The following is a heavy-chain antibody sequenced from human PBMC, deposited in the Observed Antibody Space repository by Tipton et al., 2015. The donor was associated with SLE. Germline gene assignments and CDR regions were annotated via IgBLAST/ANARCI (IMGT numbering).Heavy chain of an antibody. J-gene: IGHJ3*02. CDR1: GGSICSRSYF. CDR3: ARQNSGYDYDAFDI. Sequence: TLSLTCTVSGGSICSRSYFWCWIRQPPGKGLEWFGRFYYSGSTYYNPSLQSRVTISVDTSKNQFSLKLSSVTAADTAVYYCARQNSGYDYDAFDIWSQGKMVTVSS. D-gene: IGHD5-12*01. V-gene: IGHV4-39*07. CDR2: FYYSGST.